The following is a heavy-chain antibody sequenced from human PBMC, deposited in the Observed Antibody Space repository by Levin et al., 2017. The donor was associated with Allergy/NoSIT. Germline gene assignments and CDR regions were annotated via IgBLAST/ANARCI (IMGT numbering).Heavy chain of an antibody. CDR1: GFSLITDKVG. Sequence: SGPTLVKPTQTLTLTCTFSGFSLITDKVGVGWIRQPPGKAPEWLALLYWDDDERFSPSLRNRLTITKDTSKNQVVLTMTNMGPVDTATKYCRQRLRSGSYRGEAFDVWGQGTMVTVSS. J-gene: IGHJ3*01. CDR3: RQRLRSGSYRGEAFDV. V-gene: IGHV2-5*02. CDR2: LYWDDDE. D-gene: IGHD1-26*01.